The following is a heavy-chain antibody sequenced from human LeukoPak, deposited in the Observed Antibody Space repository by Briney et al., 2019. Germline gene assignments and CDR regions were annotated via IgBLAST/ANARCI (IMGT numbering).Heavy chain of an antibody. CDR3: ARGQSLNDY. CDR1: GYTFTEYY. V-gene: IGHV1-2*02. J-gene: IGHJ4*02. Sequence: ASVKVSCKASGYTFTEYYMHWVRQAPGQGLEWMGWINPNSGGANYAEKFQGRVTMTRDTSISKAYMELSRLRYDDTALYYCARGQSLNDYWGQGTLVTVSS. CDR2: INPNSGGA.